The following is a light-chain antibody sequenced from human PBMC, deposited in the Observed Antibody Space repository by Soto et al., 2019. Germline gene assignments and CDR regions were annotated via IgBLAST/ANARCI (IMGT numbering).Light chain of an antibody. CDR3: SSYGGSNNLV. V-gene: IGLV2-8*01. CDR2: EVN. J-gene: IGLJ2*01. Sequence: QSVLTQPPSASGSPGQSVTISCTGTSSDVGVYNYVSWYQQHPGKAPKLMTYEVNKRPSGVPDRFSGSKSGNTASLTVSGLQAEDEADYYCSSYGGSNNLVFGGGTKLTVL. CDR1: SSDVGVYNY.